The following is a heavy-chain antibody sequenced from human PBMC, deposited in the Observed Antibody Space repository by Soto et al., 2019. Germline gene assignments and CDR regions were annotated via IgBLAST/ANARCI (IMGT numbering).Heavy chain of an antibody. D-gene: IGHD6-19*01. J-gene: IGHJ5*02. CDR1: GGSVSSGDYY. Sequence: NPSETLSLTCTVSGGSVSSGDYYWSWIRQPPGKGLEWIGYMYYSGSTYYNPSLKSRVTMSVDTSSNQFSMSLTSVTAADTARYYCARMYSSGSGWFHPWGQGTLVTVSS. V-gene: IGHV4-30-4*01. CDR3: ARMYSSGSGWFHP. CDR2: MYYSGST.